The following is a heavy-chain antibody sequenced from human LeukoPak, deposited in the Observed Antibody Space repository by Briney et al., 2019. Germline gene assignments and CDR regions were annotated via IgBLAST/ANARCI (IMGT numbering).Heavy chain of an antibody. CDR3: ARTRKSGSYRNDASDI. D-gene: IGHD1-26*01. J-gene: IGHJ3*02. CDR1: GFTFRSYA. V-gene: IGHV3-20*04. Sequence: GGSLRLSCAASGFTFRSYAMSWVRQAPGKGLEWVSGISWNGGSTGYADSVKGRFTISRDNAKNSLYLQMNSLRAEDMALYYCARTRKSGSYRNDASDIWGQGTMVTVSS. CDR2: ISWNGGST.